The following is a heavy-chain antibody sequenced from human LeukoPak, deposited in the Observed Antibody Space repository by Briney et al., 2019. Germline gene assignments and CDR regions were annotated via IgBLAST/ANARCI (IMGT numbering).Heavy chain of an antibody. CDR3: AREIGGILVFDY. Sequence: GASVKDSCKASGYKFTGYYMHWVRQAPGQGLEWMGWINPNSGDSHHAQKFLGRVTMTRDTSISPAYMEMSRLRSDHPAVYYCAREIGGILVFDYWGQGTLVTVSS. V-gene: IGHV1-2*02. CDR1: GYKFTGYY. D-gene: IGHD5-18*01. J-gene: IGHJ4*02. CDR2: INPNSGDS.